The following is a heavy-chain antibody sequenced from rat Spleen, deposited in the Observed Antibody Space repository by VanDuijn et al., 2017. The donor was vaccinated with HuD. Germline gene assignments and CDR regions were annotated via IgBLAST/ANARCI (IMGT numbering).Heavy chain of an antibody. CDR2: ISPSGGST. D-gene: IGHD1-9*01. V-gene: IGHV5-25*01. J-gene: IGHJ2*01. CDR3: ARHGYTRYYFDY. CDR1: GFTFSNYD. Sequence: EVQLVESGGGLVQPGRSLKLSCAASGFTFSNYDMAWVRQAPTEGLEWVASISPSGGSTYYRDSVKGRFTVSRDNAKSTLYLQMDSLRSEDTASYYCARHGYTRYYFDYWGQGVMVTVSS.